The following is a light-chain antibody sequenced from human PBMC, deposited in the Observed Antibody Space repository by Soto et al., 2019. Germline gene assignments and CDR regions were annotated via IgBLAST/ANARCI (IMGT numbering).Light chain of an antibody. CDR1: QSVSSN. J-gene: IGKJ5*01. CDR3: RQYNNWPIT. CDR2: GAS. V-gene: IGKV3-15*01. Sequence: EIVMTQSTATLSVSPGERATLSCRASQSVSSNLAWYQQKPGQAPRLLIYGASTRATGIPARFSGSGSGTEFTLTISSLQSEDFAVYYCRQYNNWPITFGQGTRLEI.